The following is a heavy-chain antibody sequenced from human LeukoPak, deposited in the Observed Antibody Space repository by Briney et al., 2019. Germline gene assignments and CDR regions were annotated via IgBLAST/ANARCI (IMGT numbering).Heavy chain of an antibody. CDR3: ARDRVERRGWLYYYYMDV. Sequence: GGSLRLSCAASGFTFSSYSMNWVRQAPGKGLEWVSYISSSGSTIYDADSVKGRFTISRDNAKNSLYLQMNSLRAEDAAVYYCARDRVERRGWLYYYYMDVWGKGTTVTVSS. CDR1: GFTFSSYS. V-gene: IGHV3-48*04. J-gene: IGHJ6*03. CDR2: ISSSGSTI. D-gene: IGHD1-1*01.